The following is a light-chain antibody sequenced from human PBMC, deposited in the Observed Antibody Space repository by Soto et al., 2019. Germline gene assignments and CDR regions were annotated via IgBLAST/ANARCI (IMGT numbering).Light chain of an antibody. Sequence: DIQMTQSPSSLSASVGDRVTITCQASQDIKNYLNWYQQKSGKAPKLLITDASNLKTGVPSRFSGSGSGTEYTFTISSLQPEDVAAYYCQKYNSAPLTFGGGTKVDIK. CDR1: QDIKNY. CDR3: QKYNSAPLT. J-gene: IGKJ4*01. V-gene: IGKV1-33*01. CDR2: DAS.